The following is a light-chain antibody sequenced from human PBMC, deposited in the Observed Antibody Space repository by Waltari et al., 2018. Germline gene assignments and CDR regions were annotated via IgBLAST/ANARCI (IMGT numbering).Light chain of an antibody. CDR2: QAS. CDR1: QNLLYSDGKTY. V-gene: IGKV2-30*01. Sequence: DVVMTQSPLSLPITPGQPASISCRSSQNLLYSDGKTYLSWYQQKPGQPPRRLIYQASNRDSGVPDRFSGSGAGTDFTLKINRVEAEDVGVYYCIQGTHLPPTFGQGTKVEIK. J-gene: IGKJ1*01. CDR3: IQGTHLPPT.